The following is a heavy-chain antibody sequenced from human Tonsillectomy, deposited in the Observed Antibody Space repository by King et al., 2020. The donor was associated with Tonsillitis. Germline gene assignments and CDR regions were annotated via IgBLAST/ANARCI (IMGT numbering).Heavy chain of an antibody. J-gene: IGHJ4*02. Sequence: QLPLQESGPGLVKPSETLSLTCTVSGGSLSSYYWSWIRQPPGKGLEWIGFIYYSGTTNYKPSLRSRVTMSVDTSKKQFSLKLSSVTAADTAVYYCARDSPRRRGFDLWGQGTLVTVSS. CDR2: IYYSGTT. CDR1: GGSLSSYY. D-gene: IGHD1-14*01. V-gene: IGHV4-59*01. CDR3: ARDSPRRRGFDL.